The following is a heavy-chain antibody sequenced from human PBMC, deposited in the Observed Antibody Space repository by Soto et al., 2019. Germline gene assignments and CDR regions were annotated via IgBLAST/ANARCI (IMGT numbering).Heavy chain of an antibody. J-gene: IGHJ5*02. D-gene: IGHD3-22*01. CDR3: ARGFFGCYYDSSCWFDP. V-gene: IGHV1-69*05. CDR2: IIPIFGTA. CDR1: GGTFSSYA. Sequence: SVKVSCKASGGTFSSYAISWVRQAPGQGLEWMGGIIPIFGTANYAQKFQGRVSLTTETSASTAYMELRSLRSDETAVYYCARGFFGCYYDSSCWFDPWGQGTLVTVSS.